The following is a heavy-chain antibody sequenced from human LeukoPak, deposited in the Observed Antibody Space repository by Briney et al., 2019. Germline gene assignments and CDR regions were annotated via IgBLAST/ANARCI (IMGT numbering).Heavy chain of an antibody. CDR2: IYTSGST. J-gene: IGHJ4*02. D-gene: IGHD3-22*01. V-gene: IGHV4-61*02. CDR3: ARSTGQYYYDSSGHGYYGY. Sequence: SQTLSLTCTVSGGSISSGSYYWSWIRQPAGKGLEWIGRIYTSGSTNYNPSLKSRVTISVDTTKNQFSLKLSSVTAADTAVYYCARSTGQYYYDSSGHGYYGYWGQGTLVTVSS. CDR1: GGSISSGSYY.